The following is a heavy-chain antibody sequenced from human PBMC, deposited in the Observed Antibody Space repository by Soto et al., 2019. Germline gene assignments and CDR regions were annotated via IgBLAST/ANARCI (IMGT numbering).Heavy chain of an antibody. V-gene: IGHV3-20*04. J-gene: IGHJ4*02. Sequence: PGGSLRISCAASGFTIDNYGLSWVRQVPGNGLEWVSGMYWKDGNTHYADSVKGRFTISRDNAKNSLFLQLNSLRAEDTALYYCVRSGDYRSGSYWYFFDYWGQGA. D-gene: IGHD3-10*01. CDR1: GFTIDNYG. CDR3: VRSGDYRSGSYWYFFDY. CDR2: MYWKDGNT.